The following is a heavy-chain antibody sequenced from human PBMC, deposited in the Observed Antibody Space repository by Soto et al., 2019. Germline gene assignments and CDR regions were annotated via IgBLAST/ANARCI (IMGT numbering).Heavy chain of an antibody. CDR1: GINFTRHG. J-gene: IGHJ4*02. V-gene: IGHV3-30*18. CDR3: AKESGYFDY. D-gene: IGHD3-22*01. CDR2: ISFDGRDR. Sequence: HLGGSLRLSCAASGINFTRHGMHWVRQAPGRGLEWVALISFDGRDRYYADSLKGRFTISRDNSKNTLFLQMNSLKIEDTAVYYCAKESGYFDYWGQGALVTVSS.